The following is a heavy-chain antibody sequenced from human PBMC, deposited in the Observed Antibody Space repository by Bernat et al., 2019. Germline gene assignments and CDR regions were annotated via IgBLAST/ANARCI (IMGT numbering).Heavy chain of an antibody. Sequence: EVQLLESGGGLVQPGGSLRLSCAASGFTFSSYAMSWVRQAPGKGLEWVSAISGSGGSTYYADSVKGRFTISRDNSKNTVYLQMMGLSGEDTAIYCCANHLGYGSDGTCYFADWGQGAVVSVSS. CDR2: ISGSGGST. CDR1: GFTFSSYA. D-gene: IGHD2-15*01. CDR3: ANHLGYGSDGTCYFAD. J-gene: IGHJ4*02. V-gene: IGHV3-23*01.